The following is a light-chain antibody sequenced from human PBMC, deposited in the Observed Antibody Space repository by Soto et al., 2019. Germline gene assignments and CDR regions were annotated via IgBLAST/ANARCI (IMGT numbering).Light chain of an antibody. CDR2: EVN. V-gene: IGLV2-23*02. CDR1: ISDVGSHNL. Sequence: QSVLTQPAAVSGSPGQSITIPCTATISDVGSHNLVSWYQQHPDKAPKLIIYEVNERPSGVSSRFSGSKSGNTASLTVSGLQPDDEADYHCCSFAGSNPSPYVFGTGTKGTVL. CDR3: CSFAGSNPSPYV. J-gene: IGLJ1*01.